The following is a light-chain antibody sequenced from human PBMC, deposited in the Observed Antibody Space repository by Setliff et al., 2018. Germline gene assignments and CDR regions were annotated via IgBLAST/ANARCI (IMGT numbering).Light chain of an antibody. CDR1: SSDVGGYNY. V-gene: IGLV2-11*01. J-gene: IGLJ1*01. CDR3: SSYAGGDIYV. CDR2: EVS. Sequence: QSALTQPRSVSGSPGQSVTISCTGTSSDVGGYNYVSWYQQHPGKAPKLMIYEVSKRPSGVPDRFSGSKSGNTASLIISGLQAEDEADYYCSSYAGGDIYVFGTGTKVTVL.